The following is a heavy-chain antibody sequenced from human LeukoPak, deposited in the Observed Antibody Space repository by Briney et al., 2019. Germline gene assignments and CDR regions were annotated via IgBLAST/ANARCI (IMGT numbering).Heavy chain of an antibody. CDR1: GYTFTGYY. V-gene: IGHV1-2*02. Sequence: GASVKVSCKASGYTFTGYYMHWVRQAPGQGLEWMGLINPNSGGTNYAQKFQGRVTMTRDTSISTAYMELSRLRSDDTAVYYCARDRDDSSGYYRETLFDYWGQGTLVTVSS. CDR2: INPNSGGT. J-gene: IGHJ4*02. CDR3: ARDRDDSSGYYRETLFDY. D-gene: IGHD3-22*01.